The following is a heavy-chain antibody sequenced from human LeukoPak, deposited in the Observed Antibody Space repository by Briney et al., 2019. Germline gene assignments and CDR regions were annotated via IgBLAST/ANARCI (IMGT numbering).Heavy chain of an antibody. J-gene: IGHJ4*02. D-gene: IGHD2-2*01. Sequence: RGSLRLSCAVSGFTFSNVWVSWDRQAPGRGLEWVGRIKSKNNGGTPDYAAPVQGRSTISRDDSRNMVYVQMNSPRTEDTAVYFCVAEGVAISHSFDYWGQGILVTVS. V-gene: IGHV3-15*01. CDR2: IKSKNNGGTP. CDR1: GFTFSNVW. CDR3: VAEGVAISHSFDY.